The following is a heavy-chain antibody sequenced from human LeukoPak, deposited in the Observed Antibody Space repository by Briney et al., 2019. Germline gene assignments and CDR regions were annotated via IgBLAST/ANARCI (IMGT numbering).Heavy chain of an antibody. J-gene: IGHJ4*02. CDR2: ISSSGRTI. Sequence: GGSLRLSCAASGFTFSSYSMNWVRQAPGKGLEWVSYISSSGRTIYYADSVKGRFTISRDNAQNSLSLQMNSLRAEDTAVYYCARYTYGLTYFDYWGQGTLVTVSS. CDR3: ARYTYGLTYFDY. CDR1: GFTFSSYS. V-gene: IGHV3-48*04. D-gene: IGHD5-18*01.